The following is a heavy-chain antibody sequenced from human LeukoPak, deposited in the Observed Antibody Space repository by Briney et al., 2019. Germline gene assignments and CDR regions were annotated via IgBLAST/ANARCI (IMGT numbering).Heavy chain of an antibody. CDR2: IYHSGST. Sequence: SETLSLTCAVSGGSISGGDYYWSWIRQPPGKGLEWIGYIYHSGSTYYNPSLKSRVIISVDTSKNQFSLKLSSVTAADTAVYYCARGPDSSGYYYFDYWGQGTLVTVAS. V-gene: IGHV4-30-4*01. J-gene: IGHJ4*02. CDR1: GGSISGGDYY. CDR3: ARGPDSSGYYYFDY. D-gene: IGHD3-22*01.